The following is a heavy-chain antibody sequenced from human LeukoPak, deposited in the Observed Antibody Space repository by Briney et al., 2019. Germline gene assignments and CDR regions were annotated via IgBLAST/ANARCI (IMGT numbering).Heavy chain of an antibody. CDR3: AKRDDSYYYYYMDV. CDR2: ISGSGGST. CDR1: GLSFSSYA. J-gene: IGHJ6*03. V-gene: IGHV3-23*01. Sequence: PGGSLRLSCAAAGLSFSSYAMSWVRQPPGEWLEWVSAISGSGGSTYYADSVKGRFTISRDNSKNTLYLQMNSLRAEDTAVYYCAKRDDSYYYYYMDVWGKGTTVTVSS. D-gene: IGHD5-24*01.